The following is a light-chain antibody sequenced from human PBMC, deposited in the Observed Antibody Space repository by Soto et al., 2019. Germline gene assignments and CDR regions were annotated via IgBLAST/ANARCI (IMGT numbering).Light chain of an antibody. CDR3: QQYGSSHPLT. CDR1: QSVGSNS. CDR2: GAS. J-gene: IGKJ4*01. Sequence: EFVLTQSPGTLSLSPGERATLSCRASQSVGSNSLAWYQQKPGQAPRILIYGASTRATGIPDRFSGSGSGTDFTLTISRLEPEDFAVYYCQQYGSSHPLTFGGGTKVEIK. V-gene: IGKV3-20*01.